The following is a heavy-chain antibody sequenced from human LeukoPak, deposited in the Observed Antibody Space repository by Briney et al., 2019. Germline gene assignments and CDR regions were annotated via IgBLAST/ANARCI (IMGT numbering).Heavy chain of an antibody. V-gene: IGHV4-59*01. D-gene: IGHD1-14*01. Sequence: TLRETLSLTCTVSGGSTSGFYWNWIRQSPGKGLEWIGYSYYSGSTSYNPSLKSRATISVDTSKGQFSLTLTSVTAADTAVYYCASRSGRNYYGMDVWGQGTTVTVSS. CDR1: GGSTSGFY. J-gene: IGHJ6*02. CDR2: SYYSGST. CDR3: ASRSGRNYYGMDV.